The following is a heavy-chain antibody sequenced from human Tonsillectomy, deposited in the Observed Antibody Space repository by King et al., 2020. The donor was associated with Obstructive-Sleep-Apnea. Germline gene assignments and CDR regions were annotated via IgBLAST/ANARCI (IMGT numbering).Heavy chain of an antibody. J-gene: IGHJ4*02. CDR2: VIPIVGTA. CDR1: GGTFSSYA. Sequence: QLVQSGAEVKKPGSSVKVSCKASGGTFSSYAISWVRQAPGQGLEWMGGVIPIVGTAHYAQKVQGRVTITADESTSTAYMELSSLRSEDTAVYYCARDVGLDGYTLGYWGQGTLVTVSS. CDR3: ARDVGLDGYTLGY. D-gene: IGHD5-24*01. V-gene: IGHV1-69*12.